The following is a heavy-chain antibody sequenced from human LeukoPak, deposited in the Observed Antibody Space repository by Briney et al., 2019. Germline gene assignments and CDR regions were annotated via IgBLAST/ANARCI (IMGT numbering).Heavy chain of an antibody. D-gene: IGHD6-13*01. J-gene: IGHJ4*02. CDR2: IYYSGST. CDR1: GGSISSYY. CDR3: ARLRPSIGAAGTFDY. V-gene: IGHV4-59*08. Sequence: SETLSLTCTVSGGSISSYYWSWIRQPPGKGLEWTGYIYYSGSTNYNPSLKSRVTISVDTSKNQFSLKLSSVTAADTAVYYCARLRPSIGAAGTFDYWGQGTLVTVSS.